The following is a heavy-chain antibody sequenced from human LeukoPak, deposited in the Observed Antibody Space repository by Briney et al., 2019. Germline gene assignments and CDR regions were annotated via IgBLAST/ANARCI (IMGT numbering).Heavy chain of an antibody. CDR2: IWYDGSNK. V-gene: IGHV3-33*01. CDR1: GFTFSSYG. CDR3: ARGVAYCSGGSCHKFDY. J-gene: IGHJ4*02. Sequence: GSLRLSCAASGFTFSSYGMHWVRQAPGKGLEWVAVIWYDGSNKYYADSVKGRFTISRDNSKNTLYLQMNSLRAEDTAVYYCARGVAYCSGGSCHKFDYWGQGTLVTVSS. D-gene: IGHD2-15*01.